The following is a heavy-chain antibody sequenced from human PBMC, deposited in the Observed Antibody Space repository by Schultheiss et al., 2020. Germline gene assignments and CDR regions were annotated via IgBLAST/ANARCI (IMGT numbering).Heavy chain of an antibody. CDR3: ARRFKDSSGYWGPWDY. D-gene: IGHD3-22*01. Sequence: GGSLRLSCAASGFTFSSYSMNWVRQAPGKGLEWVSYISSSSSTIYYADSVKGRFTISRDNAKNSLYLQMNSLRDEETAVYYCARRFKDSSGYWGPWDYWGQGTLVTVSS. CDR2: ISSSSSTI. CDR1: GFTFSSYS. V-gene: IGHV3-48*02. J-gene: IGHJ4*02.